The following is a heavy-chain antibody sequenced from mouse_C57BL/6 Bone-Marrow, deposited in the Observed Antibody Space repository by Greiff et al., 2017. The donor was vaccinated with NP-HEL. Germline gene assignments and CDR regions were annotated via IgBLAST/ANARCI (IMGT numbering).Heavy chain of an antibody. CDR1: GYTFTSYW. CDR2: IDPSDSYT. CDR3: ARDYGSSYGWYFDV. Sequence: QQSCKASGYTFTSYWMQWVKQRPGQGLEWIGEIDPSDSYTNYNQKFKGKATLTVDTSSSTAYMQLSSLTSEDSAVYYCARDYGSSYGWYFDVWGTGTTVTVSS. D-gene: IGHD1-1*01. J-gene: IGHJ1*03. V-gene: IGHV1-50*01.